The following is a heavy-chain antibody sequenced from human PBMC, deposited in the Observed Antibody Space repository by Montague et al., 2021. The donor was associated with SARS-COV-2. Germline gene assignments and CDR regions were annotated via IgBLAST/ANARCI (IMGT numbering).Heavy chain of an antibody. CDR2: IYPGGSDT. CDR3: ATLSGSYTNWGWCDS. V-gene: IGHV5-51*01. J-gene: IGHJ5*01. D-gene: IGHD1-26*01. CDR1: GYSFTSYW. Sequence: QSGAEVKKPGESLKISCKGSGYSFTSYWIGWVRQMPGKGLEWMGIIYPGGSDTRYSPSFQGQVTISADKSISTAYLQCSSLEASDTAMYYCATLSGSYTNWGWCDSWGQGTLVTVSS.